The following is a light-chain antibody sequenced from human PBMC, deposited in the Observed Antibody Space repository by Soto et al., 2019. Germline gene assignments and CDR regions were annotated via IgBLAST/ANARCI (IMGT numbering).Light chain of an antibody. J-gene: IGLJ1*01. CDR1: SSDIGGYNY. Sequence: QSVLTQPPSAAGSPGQSVTISCTGLSSDIGGYNYVSWYQQHPGKAPKLIIYEVSKRPSGVPDRFSGSKSGNTASLTVSGLQAEDEADYYCCSYPVTSNYVFGTGTKVTV. V-gene: IGLV2-8*01. CDR3: CSYPVTSNYV. CDR2: EVS.